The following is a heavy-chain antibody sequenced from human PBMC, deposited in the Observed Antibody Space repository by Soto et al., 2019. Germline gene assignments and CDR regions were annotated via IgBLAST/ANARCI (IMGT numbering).Heavy chain of an antibody. CDR3: ARVRGYSGSGPFDY. V-gene: IGHV4-30-4*01. J-gene: IGHJ4*02. CDR2: ISYSGSS. Sequence: QVQLQESGPGLVKPSQTLSLTCTVSGGSISSGDYYWNWIRQPPGKGLEWIGFISYSGSSYYNPSLESRVAISVDTSKNQFSLTLSSVTAADTAVYYCARVRGYSGSGPFDYWGQGTLVTVSS. CDR1: GGSISSGDYY. D-gene: IGHD3-10*01.